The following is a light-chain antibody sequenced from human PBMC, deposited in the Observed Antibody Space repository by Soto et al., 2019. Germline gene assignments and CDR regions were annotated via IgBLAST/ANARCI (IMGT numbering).Light chain of an antibody. CDR1: QSVSSRN. J-gene: IGKJ2*01. CDR2: GAS. CDR3: LRYGDSPPAYT. Sequence: EIVVTQSPGTVSLSPGERATLSCRASQSVSSRNLAWYRQKPGQAPSLLIFGASNRATGIPDRFSGSGSGTDFTLIISRLEPEDCAVYYCLRYGDSPPAYTFGQGTKLAIK. V-gene: IGKV3-20*01.